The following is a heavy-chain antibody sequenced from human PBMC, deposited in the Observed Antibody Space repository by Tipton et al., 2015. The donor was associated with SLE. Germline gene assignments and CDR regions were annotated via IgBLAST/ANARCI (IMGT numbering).Heavy chain of an antibody. Sequence: SLRLSCAASGFIFSDYSMNWVRQAPGKGLEWVSSISSSSSYIYYADSVKGRFTISRDNAKNSLYLQMNSLRAEDTAVYYCARDLYSNYDFFDYWGQGTLVTVSS. J-gene: IGHJ4*02. CDR3: ARDLYSNYDFFDY. V-gene: IGHV3-21*03. CDR1: GFIFSDYS. CDR2: ISSSSSYI. D-gene: IGHD4-11*01.